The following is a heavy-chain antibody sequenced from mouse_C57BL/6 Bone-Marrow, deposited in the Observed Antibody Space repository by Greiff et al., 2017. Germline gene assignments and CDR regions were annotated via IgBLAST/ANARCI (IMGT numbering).Heavy chain of an antibody. CDR3: AYHGRAY. J-gene: IGHJ3*01. CDR2: IHPNSGST. V-gene: IGHV1-64*01. Sequence: QVHVKQSGAELVKPGASVKLSCKASGYTFTSYWMHWVKQRPGQGLEWIGMIHPNSGSTNYNEKFKSKATLTVDKSSSTAYMQLSSLTSEDSAVYYFAYHGRAYWGQGTLVTVSA. CDR1: GYTFTSYW.